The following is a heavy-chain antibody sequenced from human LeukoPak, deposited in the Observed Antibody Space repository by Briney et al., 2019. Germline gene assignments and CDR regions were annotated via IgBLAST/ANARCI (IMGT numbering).Heavy chain of an antibody. V-gene: IGHV3-7*01. D-gene: IGHD3-10*01. CDR1: GFTFSNYW. Sequence: GGSLRLSCAASGFTFSNYWMTWVRQAPGRGLEWVANIKQDGSETHYVDSVKGRFTISRDNAEHSLYLQMNSLRAGDTAVYFCARMVKDSGTSRPLDYWGQGTLVTVSS. J-gene: IGHJ4*02. CDR3: ARMVKDSGTSRPLDY. CDR2: IKQDGSET.